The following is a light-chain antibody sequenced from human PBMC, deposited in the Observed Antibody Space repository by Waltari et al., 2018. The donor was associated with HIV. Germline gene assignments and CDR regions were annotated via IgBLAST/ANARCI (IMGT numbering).Light chain of an antibody. CDR1: RSNIGSNA. CDR3: AAWDDGLNAL. CDR2: NSN. V-gene: IGLV1-44*01. J-gene: IGLJ2*01. Sequence: QSVLTQPPSASGTPGKRVTISCSGRRSNIGSNAVTWYQQLPGTAPKLLIYNSNQRPSGVPDRFSGSKSGTSASLAISGLQSEDEGAYYCAAWDDGLNALFGGGTKLTV.